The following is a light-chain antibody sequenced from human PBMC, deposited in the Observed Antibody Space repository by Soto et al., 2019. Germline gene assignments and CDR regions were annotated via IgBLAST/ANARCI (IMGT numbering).Light chain of an antibody. J-gene: IGLJ1*01. CDR1: RSRVWGYNH. CDR3: SSCTTSGAV. CDR2: EAS. V-gene: IGLV2-14*01. Sequence: QSPAAQLAALSGAPLYSIPLPCPGTRSRVWGYNHVSLYQQHPGKSPKRMIYEASNRPSSVSHRLSGSKAVNDASLTISGLQAKAEADYYCSSCTTSGAVLRTG.